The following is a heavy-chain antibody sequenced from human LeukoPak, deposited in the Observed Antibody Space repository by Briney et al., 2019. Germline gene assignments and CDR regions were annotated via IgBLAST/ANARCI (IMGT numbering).Heavy chain of an antibody. CDR1: GYTFTGYY. J-gene: IGHJ6*02. D-gene: IGHD4-17*01. V-gene: IGHV1-2*02. CDR2: INPHSGGT. Sequence: ASVKVSCKASGYTFTGYYMHWVRQAPGQGLEWMGWINPHSGGTNYAQKFQGRVTMTRDTSISTAYMELSRLRSDDTAVYYCARVRTTVTNYYYYGMDVWGQGTTVTVSS. CDR3: ARVRTTVTNYYYYGMDV.